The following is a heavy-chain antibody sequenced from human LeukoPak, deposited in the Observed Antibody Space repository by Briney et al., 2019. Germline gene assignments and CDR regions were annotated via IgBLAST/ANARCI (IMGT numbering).Heavy chain of an antibody. V-gene: IGHV4-4*07. Sequence: SETLSLTCTVSGGSISSYYWSWIRQPAGKGLEWIRRIYTSGSTNYNPSLKSRVTMSVDTSKNQFSLKLSSVTAADTAVYYCASTYSSGWYFDYWGQGTLVTVSS. CDR1: GGSISSYY. CDR2: IYTSGST. D-gene: IGHD6-19*01. CDR3: ASTYSSGWYFDY. J-gene: IGHJ4*02.